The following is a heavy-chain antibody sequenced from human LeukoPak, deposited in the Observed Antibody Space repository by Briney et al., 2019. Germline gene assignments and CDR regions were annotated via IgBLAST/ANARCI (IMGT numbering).Heavy chain of an antibody. V-gene: IGHV4-39*07. Sequence: SETLSLTCTVSGGSISSSSYCWGWIRQPPGKGLEWIGSIYYSGSTYYNPSLKSRVTISVDTSKNQFSLKLSSVTAADTAVYYCARTLSRWDPFDYWGQGTLVTVSS. CDR1: GGSISSSSYC. J-gene: IGHJ4*02. CDR2: IYYSGST. CDR3: ARTLSRWDPFDY. D-gene: IGHD1-26*01.